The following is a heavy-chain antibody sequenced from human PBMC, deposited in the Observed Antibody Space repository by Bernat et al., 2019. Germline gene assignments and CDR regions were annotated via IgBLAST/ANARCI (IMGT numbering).Heavy chain of an antibody. Sequence: QVQLVQSGAEVKKPGSSVKVSCKASGGTFSSYTISWVRQAPGQGLEWMGRIIPILGIANYAQKFQGRVTRTADKSTSTDYMEVRSRRAEDTAVYYCAMLDTAMVKGFDDWGQGTLVTVAS. CDR3: AMLDTAMVKGFDD. CDR1: GGTFSSYT. CDR2: IIPILGIA. V-gene: IGHV1-69*02. D-gene: IGHD5-18*01. J-gene: IGHJ4*02.